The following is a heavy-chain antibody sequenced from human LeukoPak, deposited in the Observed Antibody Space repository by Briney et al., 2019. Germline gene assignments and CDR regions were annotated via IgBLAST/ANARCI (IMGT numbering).Heavy chain of an antibody. CDR3: AKEHVRYFDFATDQTIDY. CDR1: GFTFSSYA. D-gene: IGHD3-9*01. V-gene: IGHV3-23*01. CDR2: ISGSGGST. J-gene: IGHJ4*02. Sequence: PGGSLRLSCAASGFTFSSYAMSWVRQAPGKGLEWASAISGSGGSTYYADSVKGRFTISRDNSKNTLYLQMNSLRAEDTAVYYCAKEHVRYFDFATDQTIDYWGQGTLVTVSS.